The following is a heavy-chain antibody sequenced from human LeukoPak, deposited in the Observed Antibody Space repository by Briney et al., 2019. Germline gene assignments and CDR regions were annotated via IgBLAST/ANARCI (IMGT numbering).Heavy chain of an antibody. Sequence: ASVKVSCKASGYTFTGYYMHWVRQAPGQGLEWMGWINPNSGGTNYAQKFQGRVTMTRGTSISTAYMELSRLRSDDTAVYYCARGGCSSTSCYVDYWGQGTLVTVSS. CDR3: ARGGCSSTSCYVDY. J-gene: IGHJ4*02. CDR2: INPNSGGT. CDR1: GYTFTGYY. V-gene: IGHV1-2*02. D-gene: IGHD2-2*01.